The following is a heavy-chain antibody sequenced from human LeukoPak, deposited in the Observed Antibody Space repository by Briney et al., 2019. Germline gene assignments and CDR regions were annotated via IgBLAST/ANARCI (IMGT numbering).Heavy chain of an antibody. J-gene: IGHJ5*02. D-gene: IGHD3-10*01. CDR1: GGTFSSYA. CDR3: ARGPMVQEFDWFDP. V-gene: IGHV1-69*04. CDR2: IIPILGIA. Sequence: ASVKVSCKASGGTFSSYAISWVRQAPGQGLEWMGRIIPILGIANYAQKFQGRVTITADKSTSTAYMELSSLRSEDTAVYYCARGPMVQEFDWFDPWGRGTLVTVSS.